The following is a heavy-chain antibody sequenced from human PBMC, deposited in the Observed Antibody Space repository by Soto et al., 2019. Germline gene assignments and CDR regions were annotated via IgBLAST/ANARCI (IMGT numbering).Heavy chain of an antibody. CDR1: GGSISSSNW. CDR2: IYHSGST. J-gene: IGHJ6*02. D-gene: IGHD1-1*01. V-gene: IGHV4-4*02. Sequence: QVQLQESGPGLVKPSGTLSLTCAVSGGSISSSNWWSWVRQPPGKGLEWIGEIYHSGSTNYNPSHKRRVTVTVDKAKNQFSLKLSSVTAADTAVYYCAIKNDPLYYYDGMDVWGQGTTVTVSS. CDR3: AIKNDPLYYYDGMDV.